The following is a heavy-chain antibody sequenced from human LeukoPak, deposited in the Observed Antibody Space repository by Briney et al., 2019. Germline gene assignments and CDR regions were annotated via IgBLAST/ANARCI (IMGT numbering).Heavy chain of an antibody. V-gene: IGHV3-23*01. Sequence: PGGSLRLSCAASGFTFSSYVMSWVRQAPGRGLEWVSPLVGTSYTYYTDSVKGRFTISRDNSKNTLHLQMNSLRAEDTAIYYCATRGTTATEYLEHWGQGTLVTVSS. J-gene: IGHJ4*02. D-gene: IGHD1-1*01. CDR3: ATRGTTATEYLEH. CDR1: GFTFSSYV. CDR2: LVGTSYT.